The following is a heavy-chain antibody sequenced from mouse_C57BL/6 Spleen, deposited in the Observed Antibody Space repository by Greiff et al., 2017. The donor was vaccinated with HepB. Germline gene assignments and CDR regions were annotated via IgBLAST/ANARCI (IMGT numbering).Heavy chain of an antibody. CDR3: ARNGQRERYYFDY. J-gene: IGHJ2*01. CDR1: GYAFSSYW. CDR2: IYPGDGDT. D-gene: IGHD1-2*01. V-gene: IGHV1-80*01. Sequence: VQLVESGAELVKPGASVKISCKASGYAFSSYWMNWVKQRPGKGLEWIGQIYPGDGDTNYNGKFKGKATLTADKSSSTAYMQLSSLTSEDSAVYFCARNGQRERYYFDYWGQGTTLTVSS.